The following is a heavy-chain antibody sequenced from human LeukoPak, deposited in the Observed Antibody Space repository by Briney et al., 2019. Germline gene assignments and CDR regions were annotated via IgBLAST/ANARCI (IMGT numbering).Heavy chain of an antibody. V-gene: IGHV3-48*01. CDR3: AKGGKWDVTPFDY. CDR1: GFTFSSYS. J-gene: IGHJ4*02. Sequence: PGGSLRLSCVVSGFTFSSYSMNWVRQAPGKGLEWVSHTSSSSSTIYYADSVKGRFTISRDNSKNTLYLQVNSLRAGDTAVYYCAKGGKWDVTPFDYWGQGTLVTVSS. D-gene: IGHD1-26*01. CDR2: TSSSSSTI.